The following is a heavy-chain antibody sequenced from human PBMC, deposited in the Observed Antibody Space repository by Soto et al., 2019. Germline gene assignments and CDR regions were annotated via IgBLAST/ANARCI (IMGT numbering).Heavy chain of an antibody. CDR2: IRVNNGDT. Sequence: ASVKVSCKASGYTFTNSGFSWARQAPGQGLEWVGWIRVNNGDTHYAQKLQGRVTMTTDTSTSTAFMELRSLRSDDTAVYYCARDHHRYSGYDYVDYWGQGTLVTVSS. CDR3: ARDHHRYSGYDYVDY. CDR1: GYTFTNSG. D-gene: IGHD5-12*01. V-gene: IGHV1-18*01. J-gene: IGHJ4*02.